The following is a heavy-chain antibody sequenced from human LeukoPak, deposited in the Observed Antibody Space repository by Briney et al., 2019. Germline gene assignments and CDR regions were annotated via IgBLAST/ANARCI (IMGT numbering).Heavy chain of an antibody. CDR2: ISSSSSYI. Sequence: GGSLRLSCAASGFTFSSYSMNWVRQAPGKGLEWVSSISSSSSYIYYADSVKGRFTISRDNAKNSLYLQMNSLRAEDTAVYYCAKDSKYSYGPDYWGQGTLVTVSS. J-gene: IGHJ4*02. CDR3: AKDSKYSYGPDY. D-gene: IGHD5-18*01. CDR1: GFTFSSYS. V-gene: IGHV3-21*04.